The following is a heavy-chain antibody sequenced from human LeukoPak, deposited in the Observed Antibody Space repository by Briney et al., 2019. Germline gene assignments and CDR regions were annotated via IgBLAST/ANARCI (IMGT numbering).Heavy chain of an antibody. J-gene: IGHJ4*02. D-gene: IGHD6-19*01. CDR2: INPNSGGT. V-gene: IGHV1-2*02. CDR1: GYTFTGYY. CDR3: AAWGAYSSGWSGPFDY. Sequence: ASVKVSCKASGYTFTGYYMNWVRQAPGQGLEWLGWINPNSGGTNYAQKFQGRVTMTRDTSISTAYMELSTLRSDDRAVYYCAAWGAYSSGWSGPFDYWGEGTLVTVSS.